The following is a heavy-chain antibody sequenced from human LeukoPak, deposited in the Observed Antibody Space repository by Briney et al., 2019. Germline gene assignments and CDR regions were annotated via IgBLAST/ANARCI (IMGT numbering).Heavy chain of an antibody. Sequence: GASVKVSCKASGYTFTGYYMHWVRQAPGQGLEWMGWINPNSGGTNYAQKFQGRVTMTRDTSISTAYMELSRLRSDDTAVYYCAAYYYDSSGYYYYMDVWGKGTTVTVSS. CDR3: AAYYYDSSGYYYYMDV. CDR1: GYTFTGYY. J-gene: IGHJ6*03. V-gene: IGHV1-2*02. D-gene: IGHD3-22*01. CDR2: INPNSGGT.